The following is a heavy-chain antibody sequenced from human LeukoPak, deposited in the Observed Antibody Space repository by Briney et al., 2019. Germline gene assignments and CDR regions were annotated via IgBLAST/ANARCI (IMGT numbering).Heavy chain of an antibody. Sequence: SSETLSLTCTVSGGSISSSSYYWGWIRQPPGKGLEWIGSIYYSGSTYYNPSLKSRVTISVDTSKNQFSLKLSSVTAADTAVYYCARLDPYDSSGYYGDYFDYWGQGTLVTVSS. V-gene: IGHV4-39*01. D-gene: IGHD3-22*01. CDR3: ARLDPYDSSGYYGDYFDY. CDR2: IYYSGST. CDR1: GGSISSSSYY. J-gene: IGHJ4*02.